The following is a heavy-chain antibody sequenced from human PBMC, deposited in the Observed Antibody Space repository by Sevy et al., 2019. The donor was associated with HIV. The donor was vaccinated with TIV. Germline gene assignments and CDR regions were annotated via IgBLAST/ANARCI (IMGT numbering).Heavy chain of an antibody. CDR1: GGSINTHY. D-gene: IGHD6-6*01. CDR3: ARYTSSSYWFFDL. Sequence: SETLSLTCTVSGGSINTHYWSWIRQSPGKGLEWIGYIYYSGNTNYNPSLKSRVTISLDTTNNQFSLRVTSVTAADTAVYYCARYTSSSYWFFDLWGRGTQVTVSS. V-gene: IGHV4-59*11. CDR2: IYYSGNT. J-gene: IGHJ2*01.